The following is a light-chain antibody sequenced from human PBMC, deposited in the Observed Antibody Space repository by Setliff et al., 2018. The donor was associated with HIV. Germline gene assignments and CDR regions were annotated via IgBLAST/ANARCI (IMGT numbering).Light chain of an antibody. Sequence: DIVMSQSPDSLAVSLGERATINCKSSQILLYSANNKNCLAWYQQKPGQSPKLLIYWASTREAGVPDRFSGSGSGTGFTLTISSLQAEDVAVYYCQQYYSTPYTFGQGTRLEIK. J-gene: IGKJ5*01. CDR3: QQYYSTPYT. V-gene: IGKV4-1*01. CDR1: QILLYSANNKNC. CDR2: WAS.